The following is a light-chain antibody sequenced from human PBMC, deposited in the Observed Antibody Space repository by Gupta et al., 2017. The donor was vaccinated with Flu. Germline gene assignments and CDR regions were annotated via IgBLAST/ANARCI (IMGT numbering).Light chain of an antibody. CDR3: AAWDDSLNGHYI. Sequence: QSVLAQPPSASGTPGQRVTISCSGSSSNIGSNTVNWSQQVPGTAPNLLIYGNNQRPSGVPDRFSGSKSGTSASLAISGLQSEDEADYYCAAWDDSLNGHYIFGTGTKVTVL. CDR2: GNN. CDR1: SSNIGSNT. V-gene: IGLV1-44*01. J-gene: IGLJ1*01.